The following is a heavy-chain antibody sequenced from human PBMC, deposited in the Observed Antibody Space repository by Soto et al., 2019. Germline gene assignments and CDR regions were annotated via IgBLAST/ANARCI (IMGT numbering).Heavy chain of an antibody. J-gene: IGHJ4*02. V-gene: IGHV4-34*01. CDR1: SGSFSGYY. Sequence: SETLSLTCSIFSGSFSGYYWSWIRQPPGKGLEWIGEISQSGNTNYSPSLKSRVSISIDTSKKQFSLNLASVSAADTAVYYCARAPKVSGSSQTRPDFWGQGTLVTVSS. CDR3: ARAPKVSGSSQTRPDF. CDR2: ISQSGNT. D-gene: IGHD6-6*01.